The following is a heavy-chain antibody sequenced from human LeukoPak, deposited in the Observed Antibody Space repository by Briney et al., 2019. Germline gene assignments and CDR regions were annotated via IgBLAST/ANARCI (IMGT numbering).Heavy chain of an antibody. CDR2: ISSTRDNYK. J-gene: IGHJ4*02. CDR3: ARGTDWSPLDFDF. D-gene: IGHD3-9*01. Sequence: GGSLRLSCVASGFTFSAYNIHWVRRAPGEPLEWVSTISSTRDNYKYYGDSVRGRFTISRDNAKNSVYLQMNSLTVADTAVYFCARGTDWSPLDFDFWGRGTQVTVSS. V-gene: IGHV3-21*06. CDR1: GFTFSAYN.